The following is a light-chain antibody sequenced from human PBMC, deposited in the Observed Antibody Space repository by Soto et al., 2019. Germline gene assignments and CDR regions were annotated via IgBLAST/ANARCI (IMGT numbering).Light chain of an antibody. CDR1: QSISSY. V-gene: IGKV1-27*01. CDR3: QKYNSAPRT. CDR2: AAS. Sequence: DIQMTPSPSSLSASVGDRVTITCRASQSISSYLNWYQQKPGKAPKLLIYAASTLQSGVPSRFSGSGSGTDFTLTISSLQPEDVATYYCQKYNSAPRTFGQGTKVDIK. J-gene: IGKJ1*01.